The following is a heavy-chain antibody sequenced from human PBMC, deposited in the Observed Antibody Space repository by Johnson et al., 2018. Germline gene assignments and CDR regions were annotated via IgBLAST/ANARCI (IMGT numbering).Heavy chain of an antibody. D-gene: IGHD6-13*01. CDR3: ARDSCAYSSSCQKVAFDI. CDR1: GFTFSSYA. V-gene: IGHV3-30-3*01. Sequence: QVQLVESGGGVVQPGRSLRLCCAASGFTFSSYAMHWVRQAPGKGLEWVAVISYDGSNKYYADSVKGRFTISRDNSKNTLYLQMNSLRAEDTAVYYCARDSCAYSSSCQKVAFDIWGQGTMVTVSS. CDR2: ISYDGSNK. J-gene: IGHJ3*02.